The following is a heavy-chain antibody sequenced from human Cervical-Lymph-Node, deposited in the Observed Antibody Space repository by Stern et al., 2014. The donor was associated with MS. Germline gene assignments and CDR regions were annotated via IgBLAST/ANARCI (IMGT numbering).Heavy chain of an antibody. J-gene: IGHJ4*02. Sequence: VQLVESGAEVKKPGSSVKVSCKASGGTLSSDVISWVRQAPGQGLDWMGGIIPTFGTTNYAQKFQGRVKITADESMSTAYMELSSLRSEDTALYYCATTFRWGQGTLITVSS. V-gene: IGHV1-69*01. CDR2: IIPTFGTT. D-gene: IGHD3-16*01. CDR1: GGTLSSDV. CDR3: ATTFR.